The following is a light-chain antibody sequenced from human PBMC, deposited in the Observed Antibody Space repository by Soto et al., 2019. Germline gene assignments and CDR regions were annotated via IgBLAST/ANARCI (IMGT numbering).Light chain of an antibody. Sequence: QSVLTEPASVAGSPGQSITISGTGTSSDFGNYNLVSWYQQHPGKVPKLILFEVNKRPSGVSGRFSGSKSGNTASLTISGLQAEDEADYYCCSFTSSNTHVFGTGTKVTVL. J-gene: IGLJ1*01. CDR2: EVN. CDR1: SSDFGNYNL. CDR3: CSFTSSNTHV. V-gene: IGLV2-23*02.